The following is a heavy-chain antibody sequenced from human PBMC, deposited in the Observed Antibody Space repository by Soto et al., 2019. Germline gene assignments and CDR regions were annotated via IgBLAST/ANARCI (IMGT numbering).Heavy chain of an antibody. V-gene: IGHV3-48*02. Sequence: PGGSLRLSCAASGFTFSSHSMNWVRQAPGKGLEWVSYISRGSSAKYYADSVKGRFTISRDNAKNSLYVQMNSLRDEDTAVYYCARDSGSGYGMDVWGQGTTVTVSS. CDR3: ARDSGSGYGMDV. CDR2: ISRGSSAK. CDR1: GFTFSSHS. D-gene: IGHD1-1*01. J-gene: IGHJ6*02.